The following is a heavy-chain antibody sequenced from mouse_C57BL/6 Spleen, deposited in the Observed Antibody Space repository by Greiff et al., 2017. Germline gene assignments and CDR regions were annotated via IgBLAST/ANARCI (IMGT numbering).Heavy chain of an antibody. CDR1: GYTFTSYW. V-gene: IGHV1-64*01. Sequence: QVQLQQPGAELVKPGASVKLSCKASGYTFTSYWMHWVKQRPGQGLEWIGMIHPNSGSTNYNEKFKSKATLTVDKSSSTAYMQLSSLTSEDSAVYYCARGCDGYSYYFDYWGQGTTLTVSS. D-gene: IGHD2-3*01. CDR2: IHPNSGST. CDR3: ARGCDGYSYYFDY. J-gene: IGHJ2*01.